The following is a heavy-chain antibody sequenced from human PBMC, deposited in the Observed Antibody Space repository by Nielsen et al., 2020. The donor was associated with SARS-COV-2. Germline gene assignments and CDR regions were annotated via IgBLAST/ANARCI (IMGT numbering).Heavy chain of an antibody. D-gene: IGHD5-18*01. Sequence: GESLKISCAASGFTFSNPWMNSVRQAPGQGLEWMGGFDPEVGERIYGQKFQGRVTMTDDTSTDTTYMELSSLRSEDTAVYYCATGPGKQLWLGLDLWGQGTLVTVST. CDR3: ATGPGKQLWLGLDL. CDR1: GFTFSNPW. J-gene: IGHJ5*02. V-gene: IGHV1-24*01. CDR2: FDPEVGER.